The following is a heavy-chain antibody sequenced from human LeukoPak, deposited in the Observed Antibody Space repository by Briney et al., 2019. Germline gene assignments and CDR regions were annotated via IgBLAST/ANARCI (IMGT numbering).Heavy chain of an antibody. J-gene: IGHJ4*02. V-gene: IGHV1-46*01. D-gene: IGHD3-22*01. CDR2: INPSGGST. CDR1: GYTFTSYY. CDR3: AREPSHYYDSSGFQDY. Sequence: GASVKVSCKASGYTFTSYYMHWVRQAPGQGLEWMGIINPSGGSTSYEQKFQGRVTMTRDTSTSTVYMELSSLRSEDTAVYYCAREPSHYYDSSGFQDYWGQGTLVTVSS.